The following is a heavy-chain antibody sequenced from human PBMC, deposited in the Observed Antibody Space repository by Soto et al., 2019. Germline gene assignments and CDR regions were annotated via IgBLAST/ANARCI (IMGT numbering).Heavy chain of an antibody. CDR2: IIPIFGTA. D-gene: IGHD3-22*01. CDR1: GGTFSSYA. CDR3: ARGPVNYYDSSGYYYGYFQH. Sequence: QVQLVQSGAEVKKPGSSVKVSCKASGGTFSSYAISWVRQAPGQGLEWMGGIIPIFGTANYAQKFQGRVTITADESTSTAYMELSSLRSEDTAVHYCARGPVNYYDSSGYYYGYFQHWGQGTLVTVSS. V-gene: IGHV1-69*12. J-gene: IGHJ1*01.